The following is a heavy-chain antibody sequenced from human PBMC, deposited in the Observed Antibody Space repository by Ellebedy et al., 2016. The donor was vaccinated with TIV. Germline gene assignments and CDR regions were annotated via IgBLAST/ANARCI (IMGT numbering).Heavy chain of an antibody. V-gene: IGHV4-61*05. CDR2: IYYSGST. D-gene: IGHD2-15*01. CDR3: ARGVAAYGSHAEFDY. Sequence: SETLSLTCTVSGGSISSSSYYWSWIRQPPGKGLEWIGYIYYSGSTNYNPSLKSRVTISVDTFENQFSLKLSSVTAADTAVYYCARGVAAYGSHAEFDYWGQGTLVTVSS. J-gene: IGHJ4*02. CDR1: GGSISSSSYY.